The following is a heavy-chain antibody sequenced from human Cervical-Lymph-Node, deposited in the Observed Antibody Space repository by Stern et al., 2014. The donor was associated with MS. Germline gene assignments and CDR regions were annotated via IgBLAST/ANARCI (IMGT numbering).Heavy chain of an antibody. CDR1: GGSISSGDYY. J-gene: IGHJ4*02. D-gene: IGHD3/OR15-3a*01. Sequence: QVQLQESGPGLVKPSQTLSLTCTVSGGSISSGDYYWSWIRQPPGKGLEWIGYIYYSWSTYDNPSLKSRVTISVDTSKNQFSLKLSSVTAADTAVYYCAREGPRTGTLVYWGQGTLVTVSS. V-gene: IGHV4-30-4*01. CDR2: IYYSWST. CDR3: AREGPRTGTLVY.